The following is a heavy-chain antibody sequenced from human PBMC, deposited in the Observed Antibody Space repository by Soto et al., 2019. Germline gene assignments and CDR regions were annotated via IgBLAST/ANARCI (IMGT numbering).Heavy chain of an antibody. CDR2: IGRAGDT. J-gene: IGHJ4*02. D-gene: IGHD6-19*01. Sequence: EVQLVESGGGLVQPGGSLRLSCAASGFTFSSYDFHWVRQAPGKGLEWVSAIGRAGDTHYPGSVRDRFTISRENAKNSLYLQMNSLRDGDTAVYYCARDSSGWGLDYWGQGTLVTVSS. CDR1: GFTFSSYD. V-gene: IGHV3-13*01. CDR3: ARDSSGWGLDY.